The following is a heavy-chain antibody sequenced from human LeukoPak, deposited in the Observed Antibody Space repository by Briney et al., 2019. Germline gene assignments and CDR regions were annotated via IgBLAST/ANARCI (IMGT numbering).Heavy chain of an antibody. D-gene: IGHD1-26*01. CDR1: GGTFSSYA. CDR3: AKPLKPQPSYSGSYYGYYYGMDV. J-gene: IGHJ6*02. Sequence: ASVKVSCKASGGTFSSYAISWVRQAPGQGLEWMGGIIPIFGTANYAQKFQGRVTITADESTSTAYMELSSLRAEDTAVYYCAKPLKPQPSYSGSYYGYYYGMDVWGQGTTVTDSS. V-gene: IGHV1-69*13. CDR2: IIPIFGTA.